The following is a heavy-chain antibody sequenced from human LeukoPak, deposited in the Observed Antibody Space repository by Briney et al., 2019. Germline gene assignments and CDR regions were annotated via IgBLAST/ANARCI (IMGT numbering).Heavy chain of an antibody. CDR1: GFTFSDYY. CDR3: ATWDVAAAGSRYYYYYMDV. Sequence: GGSLRLSCAASGFTFSDYYMSWIRQAPGKGLEWVSYMSSSGSTIYYADSVKGRFTISRDNAKNSLYLQMNSLRGEDTAVYYCATWDVAAAGSRYYYYYMDVWGKGTTVTVSS. V-gene: IGHV3-11*01. J-gene: IGHJ6*03. CDR2: MSSSGSTI. D-gene: IGHD6-13*01.